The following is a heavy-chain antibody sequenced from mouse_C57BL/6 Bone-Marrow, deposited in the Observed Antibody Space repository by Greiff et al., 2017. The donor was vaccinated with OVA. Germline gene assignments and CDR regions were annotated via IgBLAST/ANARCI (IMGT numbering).Heavy chain of an antibody. V-gene: IGHV5-4*01. J-gene: IGHJ4*01. Sequence: EVQLVESGGGLVKPGGSLKLSCAASGFTFSSYAMSWVRQTPEKRLEWVATISDGGSYTYYPDNVKGRFTISRDNAKNNLYLQMSHLKSEDTAMYYCARETTIVTRGYDMDYWGQGTSVTVSS. CDR2: ISDGGSYT. D-gene: IGHD2-5*01. CDR3: ARETTIVTRGYDMDY. CDR1: GFTFSSYA.